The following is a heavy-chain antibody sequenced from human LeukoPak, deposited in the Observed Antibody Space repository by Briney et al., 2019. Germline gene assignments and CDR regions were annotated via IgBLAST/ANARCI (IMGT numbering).Heavy chain of an antibody. CDR2: ISGDGGST. CDR3: AKMKAAAGTRDFDY. CDR1: GFTFDDYA. J-gene: IGHJ4*02. Sequence: GESLKISCAASGFTFDDYAMHWVRQAPGKGLEWVSLISGDGGSTYYADSVKGRFTISRDNSKNSLYLQMNSLRTEDTALYYCAKMKAAAGTRDFDYWGQGTLVTVSS. V-gene: IGHV3-43*02. D-gene: IGHD6-13*01.